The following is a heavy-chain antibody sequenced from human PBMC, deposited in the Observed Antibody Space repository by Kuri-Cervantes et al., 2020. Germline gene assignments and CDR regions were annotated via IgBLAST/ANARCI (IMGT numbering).Heavy chain of an antibody. Sequence: LRLSCTVSGGSISSGSYYWSWIRQPAGKGLEWIGRIYTSGSTNYNPSLKSRVTISVDRSKNQFSLKLSSVTAADTAVYYCARRDYYFDYWGQGTLVTVSS. CDR2: IYTSGST. J-gene: IGHJ4*02. CDR3: ARRDYYFDY. V-gene: IGHV4-61*02. CDR1: GGSISSGSYY.